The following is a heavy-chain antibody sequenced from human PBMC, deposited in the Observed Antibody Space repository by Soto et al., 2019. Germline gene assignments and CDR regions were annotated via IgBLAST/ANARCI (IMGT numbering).Heavy chain of an antibody. J-gene: IGHJ6*03. V-gene: IGHV6-1*01. CDR2: TYYRSKWYN. CDR3: ARGLDFWSGYYVWSDYYYYYMDV. D-gene: IGHD3-3*01. Sequence: PSQTLSLTCAISGDSVSSNCAAWNWIRQSPSRGLEWLGRTYYRSKWYNDYAVSVKSRITINPDTSKNQFSLQLNSVTPEDTAVYYCARGLDFWSGYYVWSDYYYYYMDVWGKGTTVTVSS. CDR1: GDSVSSNCAA.